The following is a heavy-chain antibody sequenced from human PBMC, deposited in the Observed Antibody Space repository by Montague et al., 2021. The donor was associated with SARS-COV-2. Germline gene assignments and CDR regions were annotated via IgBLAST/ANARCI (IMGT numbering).Heavy chain of an antibody. CDR2: IKQSGST. J-gene: IGHJ4*02. CDR3: ARGHLSVSMIVVVFTSASYYFDY. V-gene: IGHV4-34*01. Sequence: SETLSLTCAVYGGSFGDDHWSWIRQPPGKGLEWIGDIKQSGSTNXNPSLKSQGTISVDTSKNQFSLKLTSVTAADTAVYFCARGHLSVSMIVVVFTSASYYFDYWGQGAQVTVSS. CDR1: GGSFGDDH. D-gene: IGHD3-22*01.